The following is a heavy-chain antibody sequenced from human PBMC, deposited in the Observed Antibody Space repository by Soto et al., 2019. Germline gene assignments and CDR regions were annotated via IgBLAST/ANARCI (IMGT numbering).Heavy chain of an antibody. D-gene: IGHD5-18*01. Sequence: QVQLQESGPGLVKPSETLSLTCTVSGGSISSYYWSWIRQPPGKGLEWIGYIYYSGSTNYNPYLKCRVTISVDTSKNLFSLKLSSVTAADTAVYYCARLAQDLDPRTPRASYGGYDFDYWGQGTLVTVSS. CDR2: IYYSGST. CDR1: GGSISSYY. CDR3: ARLAQDLDPRTPRASYGGYDFDY. J-gene: IGHJ4*02. V-gene: IGHV4-59*08.